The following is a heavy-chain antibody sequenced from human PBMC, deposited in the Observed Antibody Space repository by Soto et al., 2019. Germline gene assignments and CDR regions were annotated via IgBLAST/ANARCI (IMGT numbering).Heavy chain of an antibody. Sequence: SETLSLTCAVSGGSSSGFYCTCNRQPPGKGLEWLGDINHVGITNYNPSLKSRVSIPVDTSKSQFSLKLSSVTAADTAVYYCARAHDFWGGRQQPIDSWGQGTLVTVSS. V-gene: IGHV4-34*01. D-gene: IGHD3-3*01. CDR1: GGSSSGFY. J-gene: IGHJ4*02. CDR2: INHVGIT. CDR3: ARAHDFWGGRQQPIDS.